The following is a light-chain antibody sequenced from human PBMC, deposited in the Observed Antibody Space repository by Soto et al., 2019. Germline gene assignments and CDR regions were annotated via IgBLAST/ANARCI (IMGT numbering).Light chain of an antibody. CDR1: RSLSGW. J-gene: IGKJ1*01. CDR3: QLYASYPWT. V-gene: IGKV1-5*01. CDR2: DAF. Sequence: DIQLTQTPSTLSASIGDRVTITCRASRSLSGWLAWYQQTPGKAPKLLISDAFRLESGVPSRFRGSGSGTEFSLTITSLQPGDSATFYCQLYASYPWTFGRGTKV.